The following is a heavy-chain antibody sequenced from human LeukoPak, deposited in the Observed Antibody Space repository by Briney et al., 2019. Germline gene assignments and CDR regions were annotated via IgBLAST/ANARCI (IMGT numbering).Heavy chain of an antibody. CDR2: IIPIFGTA. Sequence: SVKVSCKASGGTFSSYAISWVRQAPGQGLEWMGGIIPIFGTANYAQKFQGRVTITADESTSTAYMELSSLRSEDTAVYYCARIFMVRGVIYGMDVWGQGTTVTVSS. CDR1: GGTFSSYA. V-gene: IGHV1-69*13. D-gene: IGHD3-10*01. J-gene: IGHJ6*02. CDR3: ARIFMVRGVIYGMDV.